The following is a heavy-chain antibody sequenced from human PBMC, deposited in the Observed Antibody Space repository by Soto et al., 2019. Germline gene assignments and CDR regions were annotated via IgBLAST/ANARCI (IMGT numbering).Heavy chain of an antibody. D-gene: IGHD3-10*01. Sequence: KGLEYVSAISSNGGSTYYADSVKGRFTISRCNSKNTLYLQMSSLRAEDTAVFFFFQAEDGIRVRSAVSAFLLNRSSDL. V-gene: IGHV3-64D*06. CDR3: FQAEDGIRVRSAVSAFLLNRSSDL. CDR2: ISSNGGST. J-gene: IGHJ2*01.